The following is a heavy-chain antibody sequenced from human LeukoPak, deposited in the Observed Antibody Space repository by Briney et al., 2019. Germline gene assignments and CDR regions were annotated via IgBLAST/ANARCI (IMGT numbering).Heavy chain of an antibody. D-gene: IGHD3-3*01. V-gene: IGHV3-48*02. CDR2: ISSSSSTI. CDR3: AREDDFWSGYYTSNWFDP. Sequence: GGSLRLSCAASGFTFSSYSMNWVRQAPGKGLEWVSYISSSSSTIYYADSVKGRFTISRDNAKNSLYLQMNSLRDEDTAVYYCAREDDFWSGYYTSNWFDPWGQGTLVTVSS. CDR1: GFTFSSYS. J-gene: IGHJ5*02.